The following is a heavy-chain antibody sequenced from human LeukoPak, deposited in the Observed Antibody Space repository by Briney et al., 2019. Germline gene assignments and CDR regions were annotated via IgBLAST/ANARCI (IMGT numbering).Heavy chain of an antibody. J-gene: IGHJ5*02. CDR3: AKGTHSSSWHWYDP. CDR2: ISWDGGST. V-gene: IGHV3-43*01. D-gene: IGHD6-13*01. Sequence: GGSLRLSCAASGFTFDDYTMHWVRQAPGKGLEWVSLISWDGGSTYYADSVKGRFTISRDNSKNSLYLQMNSLRAEDTAVYYCAKGTHSSSWHWYDPWGQGTLVTVS. CDR1: GFTFDDYT.